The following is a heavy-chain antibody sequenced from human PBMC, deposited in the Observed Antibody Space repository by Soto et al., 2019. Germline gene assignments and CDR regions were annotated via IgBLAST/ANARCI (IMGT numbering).Heavy chain of an antibody. CDR2: TYYRSKWYN. V-gene: IGHV6-1*01. Sequence: SQTLSLTCAISGDSVSSNSAAWNWIRQSPSRGLEWLGRTYYRSKWYNDYAVSVKSRITINPDTSKNQFSLQLNSVTPEDTAVYYCARDHKYSSSFTSWFDPWGQGTLVTVSS. CDR3: ARDHKYSSSFTSWFDP. D-gene: IGHD6-6*01. CDR1: GDSVSSNSAA. J-gene: IGHJ5*02.